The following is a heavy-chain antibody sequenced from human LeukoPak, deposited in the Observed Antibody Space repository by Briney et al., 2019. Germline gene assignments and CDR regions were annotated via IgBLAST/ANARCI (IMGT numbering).Heavy chain of an antibody. V-gene: IGHV3-7*01. CDR1: GYTFISYW. CDR3: AGDSRIVLD. J-gene: IGHJ4*02. Sequence: GGSLRLSCVASGYTFISYWMTWVRQAPGKGLEWVANIKQDESEKYYVDSVKGRFTISRDNAKNSLYLQMNSLRAEDTAVYYCAGDSRIVLDWGQGTLVTVSS. D-gene: IGHD2-8*02. CDR2: IKQDESEK.